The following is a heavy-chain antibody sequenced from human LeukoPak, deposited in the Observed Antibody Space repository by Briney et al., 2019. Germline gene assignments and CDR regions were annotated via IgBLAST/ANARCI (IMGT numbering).Heavy chain of an antibody. CDR1: GFTFSSYY. V-gene: IGHV3-7*01. CDR2: IRHDGSDK. CDR3: ARDVGDYGGNSVEAFDI. D-gene: IGHD4-23*01. Sequence: PGGSLRLSCAASGFTFSSYYMSWVRQAPGKGLEWVANIRHDGSDKYYVDSVKGRFTISRDNAKNSLYLQKNSLRAEDTAVYYCARDVGDYGGNSVEAFDIWGQGTMVTVSS. J-gene: IGHJ3*02.